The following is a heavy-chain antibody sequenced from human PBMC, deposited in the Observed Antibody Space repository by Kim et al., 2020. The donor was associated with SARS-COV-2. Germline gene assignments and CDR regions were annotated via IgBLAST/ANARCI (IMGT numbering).Heavy chain of an antibody. V-gene: IGHV4-39*02. J-gene: IGHJ6*03. CDR3: AREVRYFYYMDV. CDR2: MFYKGTT. CDR1: GDSISSDRFF. Sequence: SETLSLTCSASGDSISSDRFFWAWIRQSPGKGPEWIGSMFYKGTTYYNPSLKSRVSMCAWAASNYFTLKLTSVTAADTAVYYCAREVRYFYYMDVWSTGTTVTVSS.